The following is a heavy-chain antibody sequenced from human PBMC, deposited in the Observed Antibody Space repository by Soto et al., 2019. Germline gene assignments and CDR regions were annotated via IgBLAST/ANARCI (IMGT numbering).Heavy chain of an antibody. V-gene: IGHV1-18*01. CDR2: ISADSDYT. CDR3: ARDRPPGSLYGMDA. Sequence: QIQLVQFGGEVARPGASVTVSCEASGYIFTTYGLSWVRQTPAHGLEWLGWISADSDYTQYAPFFQGRVTMTRDTSRNTGYMTLRDLTYDDTGIYYCARDRPPGSLYGMDAWGQGTAVTVSS. J-gene: IGHJ6*02. CDR1: GYIFTTYG.